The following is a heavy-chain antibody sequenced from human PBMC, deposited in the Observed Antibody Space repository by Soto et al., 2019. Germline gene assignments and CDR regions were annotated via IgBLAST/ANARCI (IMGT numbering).Heavy chain of an antibody. CDR1: GFTVSSNY. Sequence: EVQLVESGGGLVQPGGSLRLSCAASGFTVSSNYMSWVRQAPGKGLEWVSVIYSGGSTYYADSVKGRFTISRDNSKNTLYLQMNGLRAEDTAVYYCARVSPAGGYYYYYMDVWGKGTTVTVS. D-gene: IGHD3-10*01. J-gene: IGHJ6*03. CDR3: ARVSPAGGYYYYYMDV. CDR2: IYSGGST. V-gene: IGHV3-66*01.